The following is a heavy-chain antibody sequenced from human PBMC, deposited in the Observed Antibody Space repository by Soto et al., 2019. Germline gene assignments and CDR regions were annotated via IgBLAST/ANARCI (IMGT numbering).Heavy chain of an antibody. V-gene: IGHV3-23*01. CDR2: ISGSGGST. CDR1: GFTFSSYA. J-gene: IGHJ4*02. D-gene: IGHD3-10*01. CDR3: AKDRGYYGSGALLDY. Sequence: EVQLLESGGGLVQPGGSLRLSCAASGFTFSSYAMSWVRQAPGKGLEWVSAISGSGGSTYYADSVKGRFTISRDNSKNTLYLQMNSLRAEDTAEYYCAKDRGYYGSGALLDYWGQGTLVTVSS.